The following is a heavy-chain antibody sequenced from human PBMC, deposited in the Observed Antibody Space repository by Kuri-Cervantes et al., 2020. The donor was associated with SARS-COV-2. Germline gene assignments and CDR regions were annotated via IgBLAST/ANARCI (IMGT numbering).Heavy chain of an antibody. V-gene: IGHV3-23*01. CDR1: GGSISSYY. D-gene: IGHD3-10*01. J-gene: IGHJ5*02. Sequence: GGSLRLSCTVSGGSISSYYWSWVRQAPGKGLEWVSAISGSGGSTYYADSVKGRFTISRDNSKNTLYLQMNSPRAEDTAVYYCAKDPFGEGPNWFDPWGQGTLVTVSS. CDR2: ISGSGGST. CDR3: AKDPFGEGPNWFDP.